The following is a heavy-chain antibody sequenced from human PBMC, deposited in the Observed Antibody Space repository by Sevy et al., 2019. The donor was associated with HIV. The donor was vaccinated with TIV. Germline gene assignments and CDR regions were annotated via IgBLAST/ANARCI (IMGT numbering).Heavy chain of an antibody. CDR1: GFTFSNAW. CDR3: TTGVVVVPAAPTSYYGMDV. D-gene: IGHD2-2*01. V-gene: IGHV3-15*01. Sequence: GGSLTLSCAASGFTFSNAWISWLRQAPRKRLDWVGPIKSKPHGGTTDYAAPVKGRFTISRDDSKNTLYLQMNSLKTEDTAVYYCTTGVVVVPAAPTSYYGMDVWGQGTTVTVSS. J-gene: IGHJ6*02. CDR2: IKSKPHGGTT.